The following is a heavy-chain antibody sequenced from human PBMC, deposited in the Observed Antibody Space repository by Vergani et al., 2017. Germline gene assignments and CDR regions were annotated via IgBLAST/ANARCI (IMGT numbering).Heavy chain of an antibody. CDR2: ISYDGSNK. D-gene: IGHD3-10*01. V-gene: IGHV3-30*18. J-gene: IGHJ6*03. CDR3: AKLLWFGELSHMDV. CDR1: GFTFSSYG. Sequence: QVQLVESGGGVVQPGRSLRLSCAASGFTFSSYGIHWVRQAPGKGLEWVAVISYDGSNKYYADSVKGRFTISRDNSKNTLYLQMNSLRAEDTAVYYCAKLLWFGELSHMDVWGKGTTVTVSS.